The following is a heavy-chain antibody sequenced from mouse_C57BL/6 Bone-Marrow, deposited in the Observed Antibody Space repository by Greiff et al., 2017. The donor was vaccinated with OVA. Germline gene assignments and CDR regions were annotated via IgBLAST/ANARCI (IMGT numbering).Heavy chain of an antibody. CDR1: GYAFTNYL. D-gene: IGHD1-1*02. J-gene: IGHJ2*01. Sequence: VQLQQSGAELVRPGTSVKVSCTASGYAFTNYLIEWVKQRPGQGLEWIGVINPGGGGTHYTEKFKGQATLTADKSSSTAYMQLSRLTSEASAVYFCASGGYYFDYWGQGTTLTVSA. CDR2: INPGGGGT. CDR3: ASGGYYFDY. V-gene: IGHV1-54*01.